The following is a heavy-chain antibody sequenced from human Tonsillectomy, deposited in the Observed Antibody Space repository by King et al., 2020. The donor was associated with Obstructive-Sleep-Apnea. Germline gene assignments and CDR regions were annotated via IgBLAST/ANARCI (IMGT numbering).Heavy chain of an antibody. Sequence: VQLVESGGGLVQPGRSLRLSCTAAGFTFGDYAMSWFRQAPGKGLEWVGFIRSKAYGGTTEYAASLKGRFTISRDDSKSIAYLQMNSLKTEDTAVYYCTRALERYGSGSWRNYWGQGTLVTVSS. CDR3: TRALERYGSGSWRNY. CDR2: IRSKAYGGTT. D-gene: IGHD3-10*01. V-gene: IGHV3-49*03. J-gene: IGHJ4*02. CDR1: GFTFGDYA.